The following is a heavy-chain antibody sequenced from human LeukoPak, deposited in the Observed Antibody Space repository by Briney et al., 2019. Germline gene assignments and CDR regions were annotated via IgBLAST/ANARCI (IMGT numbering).Heavy chain of an antibody. CDR2: IYHSGST. CDR3: ARERGDYYDSSGYYYYYGMDV. CDR1: GGSISSSNW. J-gene: IGHJ6*02. V-gene: IGHV4-4*02. Sequence: PSETLSLTCAVSGGSISSSNWWSWVRQPPGKGLEWIGEIYHSGSTNYNPSLKSRVTISVDTSKNQFSLKLSSVTAADTAVYYCARERGDYYDSSGYYYYYGMDVWGQGTTVTVSS. D-gene: IGHD3-22*01.